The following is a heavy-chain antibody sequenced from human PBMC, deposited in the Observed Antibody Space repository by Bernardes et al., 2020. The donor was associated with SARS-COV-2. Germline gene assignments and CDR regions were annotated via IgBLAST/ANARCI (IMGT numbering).Heavy chain of an antibody. CDR2: IYYTKTI. J-gene: IGHJ5*01. CDR1: GASISSNNYY. Sequence: SETLSLTCAVSGASISSNNYYWAWIRQSPGKGLEWIGTIYYTKTIYYNPSLKSRVTISVDTSKNQLSLSLSSVTAADTAVYYCARRYSGYDRFNWFDSWGQGA. V-gene: IGHV4-39*01. CDR3: ARRYSGYDRFNWFDS. D-gene: IGHD5-12*01.